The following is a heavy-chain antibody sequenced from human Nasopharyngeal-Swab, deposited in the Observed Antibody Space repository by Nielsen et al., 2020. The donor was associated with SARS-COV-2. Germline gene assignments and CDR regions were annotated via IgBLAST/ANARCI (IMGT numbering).Heavy chain of an antibody. CDR1: GFTFSSYS. J-gene: IGHJ4*02. V-gene: IGHV3-21*01. CDR2: ISSSSYI. Sequence: LSLTCAASGFTFSSYSMNWVLQAPGKGLEWVSSISSSSYIYYADSVKGRFTISRDNAKNSLYLQMNSLRAEDTAVYYCARHLPLRFLEWLFPDYFDYWGQGTLVTVS. CDR3: ARHLPLRFLEWLFPDYFDY. D-gene: IGHD3-3*01.